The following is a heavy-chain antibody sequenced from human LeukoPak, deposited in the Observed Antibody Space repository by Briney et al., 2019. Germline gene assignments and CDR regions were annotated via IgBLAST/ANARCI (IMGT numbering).Heavy chain of an antibody. D-gene: IGHD6-6*01. V-gene: IGHV3-30*01. CDR1: GFTFSSYA. CDR2: ISYDGSNK. Sequence: GRSLRLSCAASGFTFSSYAMHWVRQAPGKGLEWVAVISYDGSNKYYADSVKGRFTISRDNSKNTLYLQMNSLRAEDTAVYYCARDPISSSSHYYYIDVWGKGTTVTVSS. CDR3: ARDPISSSSHYYYIDV. J-gene: IGHJ6*03.